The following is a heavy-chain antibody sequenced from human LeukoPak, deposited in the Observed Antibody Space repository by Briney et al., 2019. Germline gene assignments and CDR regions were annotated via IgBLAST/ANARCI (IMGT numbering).Heavy chain of an antibody. CDR1: GFTFSSYA. CDR2: ISGSGGST. J-gene: IGHJ3*02. V-gene: IGHV3-23*01. D-gene: IGHD3-16*02. CDR3: ARDGPNYVWGSYRPCAFDM. Sequence: PGGSLRLSCAASGFTFSSYAMSWVRQAPGKGLEWVSAISGSGGSTYYADSVKGRFTISRDNSKNTLYLQMNSLRAEDTAVYYCARDGPNYVWGSYRPCAFDMWGQGTMVTVSS.